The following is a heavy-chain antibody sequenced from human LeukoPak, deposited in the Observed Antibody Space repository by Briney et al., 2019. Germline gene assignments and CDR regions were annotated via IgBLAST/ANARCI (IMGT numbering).Heavy chain of an antibody. CDR1: GGSISSYY. J-gene: IGHJ3*02. D-gene: IGHD3-22*01. Sequence: PSETLSLTCTVSGGSISSYYWSWIRQPPGKGLEWIGYIYYSGSTNYNPSLRSRVTISVDTSKNQFSLKLSSVTAADTAVYYCARGGVYSSGYYPDAFDIWGQGTMVTVSS. CDR2: IYYSGST. V-gene: IGHV4-59*12. CDR3: ARGGVYSSGYYPDAFDI.